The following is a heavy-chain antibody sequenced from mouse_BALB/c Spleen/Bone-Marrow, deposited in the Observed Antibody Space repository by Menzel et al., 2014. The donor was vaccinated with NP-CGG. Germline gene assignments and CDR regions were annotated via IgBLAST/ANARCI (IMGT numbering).Heavy chain of an antibody. J-gene: IGHJ4*01. CDR1: GYAFTNYL. Sequence: QVQLQQPGAELVRPGTSVKVSFKASGYAFTNYLIEWVKQRPGQGLEWIGVINPGSGGTNYNEKFKGKATLTADKSSSTAYMQLSSLTSDDSAVYFRARWDYAMDYWGQGTSVTVSS. CDR2: INPGSGGT. V-gene: IGHV1-54*01. CDR3: ARWDYAMDY.